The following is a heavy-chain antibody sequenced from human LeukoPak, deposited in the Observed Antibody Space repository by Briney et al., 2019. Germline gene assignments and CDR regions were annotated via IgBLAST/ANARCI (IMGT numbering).Heavy chain of an antibody. CDR1: GGTFSSYA. V-gene: IGHV1-69*13. Sequence: SVKVSCKASGGTFSSYAISWVRQAPGQGLEWMGGIIPILGTANYAQKFQGRVTITADESTSTAYMELSSLRSEDTAVYYCAKSSGSYDAFDIWGQGTMVTVSS. CDR2: IIPILGTA. CDR3: AKSSGSYDAFDI. J-gene: IGHJ3*02. D-gene: IGHD1-26*01.